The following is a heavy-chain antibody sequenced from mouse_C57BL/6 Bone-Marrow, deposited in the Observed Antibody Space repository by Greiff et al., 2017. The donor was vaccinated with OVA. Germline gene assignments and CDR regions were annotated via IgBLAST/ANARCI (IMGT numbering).Heavy chain of an antibody. Sequence: LVESGAELVRPGASVTLSCKASGYTFTDYEMHWVKQTPVHGLEWIGAIDPATGGTAYNQKFKGKAILTADKSSSTAYMELRSLTSEDSAVYDCTRDYSNYYAMDYWGQGTSVTVSS. CDR1: GYTFTDYE. J-gene: IGHJ4*01. CDR3: TRDYSNYYAMDY. V-gene: IGHV1-15*01. D-gene: IGHD2-5*01. CDR2: IDPATGGT.